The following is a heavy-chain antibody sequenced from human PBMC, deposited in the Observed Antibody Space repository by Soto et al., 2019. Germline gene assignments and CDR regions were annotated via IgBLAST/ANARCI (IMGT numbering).Heavy chain of an antibody. Sequence: QVQLQQWGAGRLKPSDTLSLTCAVSGVSLRGYYWAWIRQSPGKGLQWIGDINHSGDTNYDPSLKSRVTISLDTSKSQFSLRLTSVPAADSAMYYCTRRGGWSPPSADWGPGTLVTVSS. CDR3: TRRGGWSPPSAD. CDR1: GVSLRGYY. J-gene: IGHJ4*02. V-gene: IGHV4-34*02. CDR2: INHSGDT. D-gene: IGHD6-19*01.